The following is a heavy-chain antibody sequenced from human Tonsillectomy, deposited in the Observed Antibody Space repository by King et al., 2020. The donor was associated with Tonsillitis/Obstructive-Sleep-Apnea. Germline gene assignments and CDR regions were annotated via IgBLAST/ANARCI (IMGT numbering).Heavy chain of an antibody. D-gene: IGHD5-18*01. CDR3: ASFSYGTTGEFDY. Sequence: QLQESGPGLVKPSETLSLTCTVSGGSFSSYYWSWIRQPPGKGLEWSGYIYYSGSTNYNPSLRSRVTISVDTSKNQFSLKLSSVTAADTAVYYCASFSYGTTGEFDYWGQGSLVTVSS. CDR1: GGSFSSYY. CDR2: IYYSGST. V-gene: IGHV4-59*01. J-gene: IGHJ4*02.